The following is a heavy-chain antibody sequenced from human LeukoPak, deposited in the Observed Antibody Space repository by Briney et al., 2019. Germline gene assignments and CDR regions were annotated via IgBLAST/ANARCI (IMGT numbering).Heavy chain of an antibody. D-gene: IGHD3-10*01. Sequence: GGSLRLSCAASGFTFSSYWMHWVRQAPGKGLVWVSDISSDGSSTTYADSVKGRFTISRDNAKNTLYLQMNSLRAEDTAVYYCARFFRFGELRAPDVWGQGTTVTVSS. CDR3: ARFFRFGELRAPDV. CDR1: GFTFSSYW. J-gene: IGHJ6*02. CDR2: ISSDGSST. V-gene: IGHV3-74*01.